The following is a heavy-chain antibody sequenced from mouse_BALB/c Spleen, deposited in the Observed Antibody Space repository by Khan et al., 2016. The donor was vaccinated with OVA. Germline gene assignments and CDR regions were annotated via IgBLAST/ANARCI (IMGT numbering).Heavy chain of an antibody. CDR2: IWRGGNT. V-gene: IGHV2-5*01. J-gene: IGHJ3*01. Sequence: QIQLVQSGPGLVQPSQSLSITCTVSGFSLSNYGVYWVRQSPGKGLEWLGVIWRGGNTDYNAAFMSRLSITKDNSKSQVFFKMNSLQADDTAIYCGAKGDYRYRKIAYWGQGTLVTVSA. D-gene: IGHD2-14*01. CDR1: GFSLSNYG. CDR3: AKGDYRYRKIAY.